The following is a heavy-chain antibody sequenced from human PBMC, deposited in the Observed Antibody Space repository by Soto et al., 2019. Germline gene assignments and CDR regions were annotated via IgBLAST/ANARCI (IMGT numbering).Heavy chain of an antibody. V-gene: IGHV6-1*01. Sequence: AISGDSVSSNSAAWNWIRQSPSRGLEWRGRTYYRSKWYNDYAVSVKSRITINPDTSKNQFSLQLNSVTPEDTAVYYCASSPYYYYYMDVWGKGTTVTVSS. CDR2: TYYRSKWYN. CDR1: GDSVSSNSAA. CDR3: ASSPYYYYYMDV. J-gene: IGHJ6*03.